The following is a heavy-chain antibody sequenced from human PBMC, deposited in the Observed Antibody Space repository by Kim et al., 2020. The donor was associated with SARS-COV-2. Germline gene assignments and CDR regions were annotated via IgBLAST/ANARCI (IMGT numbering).Heavy chain of an antibody. J-gene: IGHJ5*02. Sequence: ASVKVSCKASGYTFTGYYMHWVRQAPGQGLEWMGWINPNSGGTNYAQKFQGWVTMTRDTSISTAYMELSRLRSDDTAVYYCAREAPRPICSSTSCYVGRVYNWFDPWGQGTLVTVSS. V-gene: IGHV1-2*04. CDR3: AREAPRPICSSTSCYVGRVYNWFDP. CDR2: INPNSGGT. D-gene: IGHD2-2*01. CDR1: GYTFTGYY.